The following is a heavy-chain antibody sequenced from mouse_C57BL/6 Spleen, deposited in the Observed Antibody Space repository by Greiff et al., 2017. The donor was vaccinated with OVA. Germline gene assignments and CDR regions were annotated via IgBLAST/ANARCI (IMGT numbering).Heavy chain of an antibody. V-gene: IGHV1-52*01. J-gene: IGHJ2*01. Sequence: QVQLQQPGAELVRPGSSVKLSCKASGYTFTSYWMHWVKQRPIQGLEWIGNIDPSDSETHYNQKFKDKATLTVDNSSSTAYMQLSSLTSEDSAVYYCARQDYYGSRHFDYWGQGTTLTVSS. CDR3: ARQDYYGSRHFDY. CDR2: IDPSDSET. D-gene: IGHD1-1*01. CDR1: GYTFTSYW.